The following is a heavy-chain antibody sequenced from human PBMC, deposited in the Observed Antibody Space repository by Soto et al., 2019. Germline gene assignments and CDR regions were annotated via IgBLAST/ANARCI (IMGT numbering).Heavy chain of an antibody. J-gene: IGHJ4*02. CDR1: GGSISSYY. Sequence: QVQLQESGPGLVKPSETLSLTCTVSGGSISSYYWSWIRQPPGKGLEWIGYIYYSGSTNYNPSLKSRVTISVDTSKNQFSLKLSSVTAADTAVYCCARVGSGWSPVDYWGQGTLVTVSS. CDR3: ARVGSGWSPVDY. CDR2: IYYSGST. D-gene: IGHD6-19*01. V-gene: IGHV4-59*01.